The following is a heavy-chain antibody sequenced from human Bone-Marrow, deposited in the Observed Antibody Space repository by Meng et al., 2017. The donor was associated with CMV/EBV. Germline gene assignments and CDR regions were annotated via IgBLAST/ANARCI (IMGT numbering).Heavy chain of an antibody. CDR3: ARTTVTTGGWFDP. J-gene: IGHJ5*02. CDR1: GYSITSGYY. Sequence: GSLRLSCTVSGYSITSGYYWGWVRQPPGKGLEWIASLYHTGNTYYKPSLRRRATMSVDASKNQFSLTLDSVTAADTAVYYCARTTVTTGGWFDPWGQGTLVTVSS. CDR2: LYHTGNT. D-gene: IGHD4-17*01. V-gene: IGHV4-38-2*02.